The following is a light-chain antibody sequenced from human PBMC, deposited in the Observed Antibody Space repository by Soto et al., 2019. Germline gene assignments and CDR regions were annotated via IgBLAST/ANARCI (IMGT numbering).Light chain of an antibody. Sequence: QSVLTQPPSASGTPGQRVTISCSGSSSNIGSNYVSWYQQHPGKAPKLIIYEVIKRPSGVPDRFSGSKSGNTASLTVSGLQAEDEADYYCSSYAGSNNLGVFGTGTKLTVL. CDR1: SSNIGSNY. CDR2: EVI. CDR3: SSYAGSNNLGV. V-gene: IGLV2-8*01. J-gene: IGLJ1*01.